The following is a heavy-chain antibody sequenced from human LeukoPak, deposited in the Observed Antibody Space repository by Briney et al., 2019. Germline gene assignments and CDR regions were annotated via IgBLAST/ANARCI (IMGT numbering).Heavy chain of an antibody. J-gene: IGHJ5*02. CDR3: ARGQLKRLERRAGGNWFDP. Sequence: PGGPLRLSCAASGFAFSSYLMHWAGQPPGKGLGGVAVISYDGSNKYYADSVKGRFTISRDNSKNTLYLQMNSLRAEDTAVYYCARGQLKRLERRAGGNWFDPWGQGTLVTVSS. D-gene: IGHD1-1*01. CDR2: ISYDGSNK. V-gene: IGHV3-30*01. CDR1: GFAFSSYL.